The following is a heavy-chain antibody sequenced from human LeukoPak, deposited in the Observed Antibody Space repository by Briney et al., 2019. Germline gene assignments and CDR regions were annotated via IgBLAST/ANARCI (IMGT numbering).Heavy chain of an antibody. D-gene: IGHD3-16*01. Sequence: PSETLSLTCTVSGGSISSYYWSWIRQPPGKGLEWIGYFHNSGTSTYNPSLKSQVTISADTSKNQFSLKLNSLTTADTAVYYCTRGAGWLIDYWGQGILVTVS. V-gene: IGHV4-59*01. CDR2: FHNSGTS. J-gene: IGHJ4*02. CDR3: TRGAGWLIDY. CDR1: GGSISSYY.